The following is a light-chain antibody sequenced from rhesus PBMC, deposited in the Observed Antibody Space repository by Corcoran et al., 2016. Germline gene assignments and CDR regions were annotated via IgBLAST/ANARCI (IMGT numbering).Light chain of an antibody. Sequence: DIQMTQSPSSLSASVGDRVTITCRASQGITNDLAWYQQKPGETPKLLIYEASSLQSGIPSRFSGSGSGTDFTLTISSLQPEDSAAYYCQHYYDNPYSFGQGTKVEIK. CDR2: EAS. J-gene: IGKJ2*01. CDR3: QHYYDNPYS. CDR1: QGITND. V-gene: IGKV1-25*01.